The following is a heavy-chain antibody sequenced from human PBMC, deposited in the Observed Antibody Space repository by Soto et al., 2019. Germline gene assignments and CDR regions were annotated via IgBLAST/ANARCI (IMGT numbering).Heavy chain of an antibody. CDR1: GGTFSSYA. CDR2: IIPIFGTA. CDR3: ARAGSDFYGMDV. V-gene: IGHV1-69*13. J-gene: IGHJ6*02. D-gene: IGHD6-19*01. Sequence: GASVKVSCKASGGTFSSYAISWVRQAPGQGLEWMGGIIPIFGTANYAQKFQGRVTITADESTSTASMELSSLRSEDTAVYYCARAGSDFYGMDVWGQGTTVTVSS.